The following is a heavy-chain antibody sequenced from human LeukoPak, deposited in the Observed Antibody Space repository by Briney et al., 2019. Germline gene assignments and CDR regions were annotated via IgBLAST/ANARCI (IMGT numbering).Heavy chain of an antibody. CDR3: ARVEYYYDSSGYRLYYFDY. Sequence: PGGSLRLSCAASGFTVSSNYMSWVSQAPGKGLEWVSVIYSGGSTYYSDSVKGRFTISRENSKNTLYLQMNSLRAEDTAVYYCARVEYYYDSSGYRLYYFDYWGQGTLVTVSS. J-gene: IGHJ4*02. CDR1: GFTVSSNY. CDR2: IYSGGST. D-gene: IGHD3-22*01. V-gene: IGHV3-53*01.